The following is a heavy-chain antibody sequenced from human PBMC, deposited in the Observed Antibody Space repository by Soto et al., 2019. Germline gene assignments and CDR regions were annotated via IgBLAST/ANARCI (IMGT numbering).Heavy chain of an antibody. CDR3: ASSRGIAARGAFDI. V-gene: IGHV4-39*01. CDR1: GGSLSSSSYY. D-gene: IGHD6-6*01. Sequence: LSLPCTVSGGSLSSSSYYWGWIRQPPGKGLEWIGSIYYSGSTYYNPSLKSRVTISVDTSKNQFSLKLSSVTAADTAVYYCASSRGIAARGAFDIWGQGTMVTVSS. J-gene: IGHJ3*02. CDR2: IYYSGST.